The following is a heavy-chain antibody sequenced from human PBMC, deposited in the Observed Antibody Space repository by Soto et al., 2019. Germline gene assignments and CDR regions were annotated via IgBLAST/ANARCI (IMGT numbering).Heavy chain of an antibody. CDR1: GFTFSSYA. CDR3: ARDRLSKWEPLYPHY. V-gene: IGHV3-30-3*01. CDR2: ISYDGSNK. J-gene: IGHJ4*02. Sequence: PGGSLRLSSAASGFTFSSYAMHWVRQAPGKGLEWVAVISYDGSNKYYADSVKGRFTISRDNSKNTLYLQMNSLRAEDTAVYYCARDRLSKWEPLYPHYWGQGTLVTVSS. D-gene: IGHD1-26*01.